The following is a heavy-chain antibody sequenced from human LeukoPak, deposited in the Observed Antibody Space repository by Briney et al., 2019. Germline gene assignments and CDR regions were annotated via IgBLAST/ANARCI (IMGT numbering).Heavy chain of an antibody. Sequence: SVKVSCKASGGTFSSYTISWVRQAPGQRVEWLGGIIPIFGTANYPQTFQGRVTITTDESTSTASMELSSLRSEETAVYYCASKRYYYDSSVEAGSVPWGQGTLVTVSS. CDR2: IIPIFGTA. CDR1: GGTFSSYT. J-gene: IGHJ5*02. D-gene: IGHD3-22*01. V-gene: IGHV1-69*05. CDR3: ASKRYYYDSSVEAGSVP.